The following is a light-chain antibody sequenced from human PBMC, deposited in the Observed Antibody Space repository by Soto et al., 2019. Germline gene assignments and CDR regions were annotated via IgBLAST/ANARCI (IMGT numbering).Light chain of an antibody. V-gene: IGLV1-40*01. CDR3: QSYDSSLSGFYV. CDR2: GNS. J-gene: IGLJ1*01. CDR1: SSNIGAGYD. Sequence: QLVPTQPPSVSGAPGQRVTISCTGSSSNIGAGYDVHWYQQLPGTAPKLLIYGNSNRPSGVPDRFSGSKSGTSASLAITGLQAEDEADYYCQSYDSSLSGFYVFGTGTKLTVL.